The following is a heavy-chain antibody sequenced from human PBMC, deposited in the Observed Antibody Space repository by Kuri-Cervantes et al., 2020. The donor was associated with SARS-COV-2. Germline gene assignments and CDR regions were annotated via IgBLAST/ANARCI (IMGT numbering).Heavy chain of an antibody. CDR3: ARRRGAITGPGGYFDY. J-gene: IGHJ4*02. CDR2: IYYTGST. D-gene: IGHD1-1*01. V-gene: IGHV4-39*01. Sequence: SETLSLTCTVSGGSISSSSSYFWGCIRQPPGSGLEFIGNIYYTGSTYYNPSLQSRVTISVDTSKKQFSLKLRSGTAADTAIYYCARRRGAITGPGGYFDYWGQGALVTVSS. CDR1: GGSISSSSSYF.